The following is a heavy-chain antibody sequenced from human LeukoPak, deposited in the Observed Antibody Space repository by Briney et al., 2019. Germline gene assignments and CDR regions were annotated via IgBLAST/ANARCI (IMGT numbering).Heavy chain of an antibody. V-gene: IGHV1-2*02. CDR2: INPNSGGT. J-gene: IGHJ4*02. CDR3: ARDLDSGSYLDY. Sequence: ASVKVSCKASGYTFTDYGITWVRQAPGQGLEWMGWINPNSGGTDYAQKFQGRVTMTRDTSISTAYMELSRLRSDDTAVYYCARDLDSGSYLDYWGQGTLVTVSS. D-gene: IGHD1-26*01. CDR1: GYTFTDYG.